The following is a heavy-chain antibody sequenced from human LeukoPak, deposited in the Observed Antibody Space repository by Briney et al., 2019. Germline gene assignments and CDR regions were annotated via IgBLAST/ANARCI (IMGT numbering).Heavy chain of an antibody. CDR2: MNPTSGKT. CDR3: ARGSRYCSSDNCYHFDY. CDR1: GYTFTNYD. V-gene: IGHV1-8*01. D-gene: IGHD2-2*01. J-gene: IGHJ4*02. Sequence: ASVKVSCKASGYTFTNYDVNWVRQATGQGLEWVGRMNPTSGKTGYAQKFQGRVTLTSNNPIGTAYMEISSLRSEDTAVYYCARGSRYCSSDNCYHFDYWGQGTLVTGSS.